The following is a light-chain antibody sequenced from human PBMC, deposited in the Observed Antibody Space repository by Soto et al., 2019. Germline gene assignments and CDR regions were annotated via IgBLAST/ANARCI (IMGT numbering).Light chain of an antibody. J-gene: IGKJ3*01. CDR3: QQLNSFPIL. CDR2: GQY. CDR1: QGISSF. V-gene: IGKV1-9*01. Sequence: IQLTQSPSSLYASVGHRVTITCRASQGISSFLACYQQKPGRAPKLLIHGQYTLQSGVPSRFSGSGSGTDFTLSFSSLQPEDFASYYCQQLNSFPILFGAGTKVEIK.